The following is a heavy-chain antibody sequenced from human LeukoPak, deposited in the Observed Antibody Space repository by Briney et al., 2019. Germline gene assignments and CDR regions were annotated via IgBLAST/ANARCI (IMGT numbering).Heavy chain of an antibody. CDR1: GFTFSDYY. V-gene: IGHV3-11*04. D-gene: IGHD1-26*01. CDR2: ISSSGSTI. J-gene: IGHJ4*02. Sequence: GGSLRLSCAASGFTFSDYYMSWIRQAPGKGLEWVSYISSSGSTIYYADSVKGRFTISRGNAKNSLYLQMNSLRAEDTAVYYCARDLIVGTTIRYYFDYWGQGTLVTVSS. CDR3: ARDLIVGTTIRYYFDY.